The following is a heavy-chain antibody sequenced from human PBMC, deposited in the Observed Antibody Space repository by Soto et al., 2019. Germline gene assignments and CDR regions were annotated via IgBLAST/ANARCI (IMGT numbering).Heavy chain of an antibody. CDR2: IIPIFGTA. CDR3: ARDRRGQQLALQRFDP. D-gene: IGHD6-13*01. Sequence: SVKVSCKASGGTFSSYAISWLRQSPGQGLEWMGGIIPIFGTANYAQKFQGRVTITADKSTSTAYMELSSLRSEDTAVYYCARDRRGQQLALQRFDPWGQGTLVTVSS. V-gene: IGHV1-69*06. CDR1: GGTFSSYA. J-gene: IGHJ5*02.